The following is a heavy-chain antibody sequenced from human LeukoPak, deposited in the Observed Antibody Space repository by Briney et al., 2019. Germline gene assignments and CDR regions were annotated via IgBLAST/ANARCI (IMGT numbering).Heavy chain of an antibody. D-gene: IGHD2-2*02. CDR3: ARDYCSSTSCYRPPAFDH. Sequence: AGGSLRLSCAASGFTFSSYSMNWVRQAPGKGLEWVSSISSSSSYIYYADSVKGRFTISRDNAKNSLYLQMNSLRAEDTAVYYRARDYCSSTSCYRPPAFDHWGQGTLVTVSS. V-gene: IGHV3-21*01. CDR2: ISSSSSYI. J-gene: IGHJ4*02. CDR1: GFTFSSYS.